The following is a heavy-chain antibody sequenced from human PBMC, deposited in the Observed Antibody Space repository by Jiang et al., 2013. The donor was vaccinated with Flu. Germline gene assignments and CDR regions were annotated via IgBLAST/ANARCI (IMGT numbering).Heavy chain of an antibody. D-gene: IGHD2-2*03. CDR2: VDPSGGST. Sequence: SVKVPARHLDTPSATTMYTGCDRPPGQGLEWMGIVDPSGGSTYYAQKLQGRVTMTTDTSTSTVYMELSGLRSDDTALYYCARWISGGRPVRQAGFDYWGQGTLVTVSP. V-gene: IGHV1-46*04. CDR3: ARWISGGRPVRQAGFDY. CDR1: DTPSATT. J-gene: IGHJ4*02.